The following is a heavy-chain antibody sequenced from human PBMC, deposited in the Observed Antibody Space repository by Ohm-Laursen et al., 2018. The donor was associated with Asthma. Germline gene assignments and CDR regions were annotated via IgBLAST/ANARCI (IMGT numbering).Heavy chain of an antibody. V-gene: IGHV3-33*08. D-gene: IGHD4-17*01. J-gene: IGHJ4*02. CDR3: ARASYGDYDFDY. CDR2: IWYGGSNK. Sequence: SLRLSCAASGFTFTSYDMYWVRQAPGKGLEFVAVIWYGGSNKYYADSVKGRFTISRDNSKNTLYLQMNSLRSEDTAVYYCARASYGDYDFDYWGQGTLVTVSS. CDR1: GFTFTSYD.